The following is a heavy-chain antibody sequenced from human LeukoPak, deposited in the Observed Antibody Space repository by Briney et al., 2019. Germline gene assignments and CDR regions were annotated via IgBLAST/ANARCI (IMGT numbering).Heavy chain of an antibody. V-gene: IGHV1-46*01. CDR1: GYTFTSYG. CDR2: INPDGGNT. J-gene: IGHJ4*02. CDR3: ARVEEKQQLALDY. Sequence: ASVKVSCKASGYTFTSYGISWVRQAPGQVLEWMGLINPDGGNTNYAQNFQGRVTLTRDMSTSTVYMELSSLRSEDTAVYYCARVEEKQQLALDYWGQGTLVTVSS. D-gene: IGHD6-13*01.